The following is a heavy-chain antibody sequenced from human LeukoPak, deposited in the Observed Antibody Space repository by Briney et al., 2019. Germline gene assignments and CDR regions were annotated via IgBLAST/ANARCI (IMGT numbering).Heavy chain of an antibody. J-gene: IGHJ4*02. CDR1: GFTFVSYW. D-gene: IGHD5-18*01. CDR3: ARDAPGNTALDY. Sequence: PGGSLRLSCAASGFTFVSYWMHWVRQAPGKGLVWVSRINGYGSSTDFADSVKGRFTISRDNAKNTLYLQMNSLRAEDTAVYYCARDAPGNTALDYWGRGTLVTVSS. V-gene: IGHV3-74*01. CDR2: INGYGSST.